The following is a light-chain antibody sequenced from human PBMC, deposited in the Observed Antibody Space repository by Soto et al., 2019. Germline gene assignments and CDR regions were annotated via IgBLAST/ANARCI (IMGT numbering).Light chain of an antibody. CDR3: QQYNKGPQWT. V-gene: IGKV3-15*01. CDR1: QSIRTD. CDR2: SAS. Sequence: EVLLTQSTETLSLSPGERATLSCRASQSIRTDLAWYQQKPGQAPSLLIFSASTRATGVPARFSGSGSGTEFTLTISSLQSEDFAVYYCQQYNKGPQWTVGQGTKVDI. J-gene: IGKJ1*01.